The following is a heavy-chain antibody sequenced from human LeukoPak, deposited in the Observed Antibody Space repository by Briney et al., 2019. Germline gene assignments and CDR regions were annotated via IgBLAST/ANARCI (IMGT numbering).Heavy chain of an antibody. D-gene: IGHD2-2*01. V-gene: IGHV4-4*07. CDR1: GGSISSYY. CDR2: IYTSGSA. CDR3: ARDLLGYCSSTSCYGTHNWFDP. J-gene: IGHJ5*02. Sequence: KPSETLSLTCTVSGGSISSYYWSWIRQPAGKGLEWIGRIYTSGSANYNPSLKSRVTMSVDTSKNQFSLKLSSVTAADTAVYYCARDLLGYCSSTSCYGTHNWFDPWGQGTLVTVSS.